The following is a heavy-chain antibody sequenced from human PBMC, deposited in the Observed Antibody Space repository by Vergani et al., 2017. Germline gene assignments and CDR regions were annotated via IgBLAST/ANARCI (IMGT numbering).Heavy chain of an antibody. CDR1: GFTFSSYG. Sequence: QVQLVESGGGVVQPGRSLRLSCAASGFTFSSYGMHWVRQAPGKGLEWVAVISYDGSNKYYADSVKGRFTISRDNSKTTLYLQMNSLRAEDTAVYYCAKGPMGVVVPAAILGFDYWGQGTLVTVSS. V-gene: IGHV3-30*18. CDR2: ISYDGSNK. CDR3: AKGPMGVVVPAAILGFDY. D-gene: IGHD2-2*02. J-gene: IGHJ4*02.